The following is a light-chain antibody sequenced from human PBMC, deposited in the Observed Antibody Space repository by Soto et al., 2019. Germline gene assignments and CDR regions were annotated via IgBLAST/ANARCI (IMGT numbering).Light chain of an antibody. Sequence: IVSTQSPATLSLSPGERATLSCRASQSVSSYLAWYQQKPGQAPRLLIYDASNRATGIPARFSGSGSGTDFTLTISSLEPEDFAVYYCQQRSNWPGLTFGGGTKVDIK. CDR1: QSVSSY. CDR2: DAS. CDR3: QQRSNWPGLT. J-gene: IGKJ4*01. V-gene: IGKV3-11*01.